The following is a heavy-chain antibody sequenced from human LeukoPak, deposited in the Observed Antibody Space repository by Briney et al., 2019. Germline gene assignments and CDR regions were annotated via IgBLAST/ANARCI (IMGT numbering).Heavy chain of an antibody. CDR1: GGSISSYY. J-gene: IGHJ5*02. V-gene: IGHV4-59*01. CDR3: ARDSGSYPHWFAP. CDR2: IFYSGIT. D-gene: IGHD1-26*01. Sequence: MPSETLSLTCTVSGGSISSYYWNWIRQPPGKGLEWIGYIFYSGITNYNPSLKSRVTISVDTSKKQFSLKLTSVTAADTAVYYCARDSGSYPHWFAPWGQGTLVTVSS.